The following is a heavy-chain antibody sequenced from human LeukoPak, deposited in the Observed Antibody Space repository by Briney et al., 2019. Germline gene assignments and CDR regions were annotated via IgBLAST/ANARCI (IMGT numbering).Heavy chain of an antibody. CDR1: GYTFSNHD. J-gene: IGHJ3*02. CDR2: MNPNSGAT. CDR3: TIGLAGDWDAFDI. D-gene: IGHD6-19*01. Sequence: ASVKVSCKASGYTFSNHDFNWMRQATGQGLEWMGWMNPNSGATGYAQKFQGRVAIARDTSASTIYMELTSLRIEDTAVYFCTIGLAGDWDAFDIWGLGTMVTVSS. V-gene: IGHV1-8*01.